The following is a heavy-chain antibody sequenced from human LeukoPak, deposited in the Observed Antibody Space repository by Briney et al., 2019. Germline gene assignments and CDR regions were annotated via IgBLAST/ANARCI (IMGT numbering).Heavy chain of an antibody. CDR1: GFTFSRYA. D-gene: IGHD6-19*01. V-gene: IGHV3-23*01. CDR2: VSTDGDT. J-gene: IGHJ4*02. CDR3: ARSRSGSVAGTSDY. Sequence: GGSLRLSCAASGFTFSRYAMSWVRQAPGKGLEWVSSVSTDGDTYYTDSVKGRFTISRDVSRNTLFLQTISLRAEDTALYYCARSRSGSVAGTSDYWGQGTLVIVSS.